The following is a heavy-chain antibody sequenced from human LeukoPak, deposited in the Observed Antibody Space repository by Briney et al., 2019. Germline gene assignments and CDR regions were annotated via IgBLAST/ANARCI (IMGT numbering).Heavy chain of an antibody. V-gene: IGHV1-2*06. J-gene: IGHJ4*02. CDR1: GYTFTGYY. CDR3: ARDLNDINHVIGSV. CDR2: ISPNSGVT. Sequence: ASVKVSCKASGYTFTGYYMHWVRQAPGQGLEWMGRISPNSGVTNYAQKFQGRVTMARDTSINTAYMELSGLRSDDTAVYYCARDLNDINHVIGSVWGQGTLVTVSS. D-gene: IGHD1-1*01.